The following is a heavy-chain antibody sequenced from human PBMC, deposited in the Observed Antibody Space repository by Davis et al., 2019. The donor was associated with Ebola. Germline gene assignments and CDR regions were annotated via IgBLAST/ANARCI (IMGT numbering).Heavy chain of an antibody. V-gene: IGHV3-11*06. Sequence: GESLKISCAASGFTFSDYYMSWIRQAPGKGLEWVSYISSSSSYTNYADSVKGRFTISRDNSKNTLYLQMNSLRAEDTAVYYCARATGMDVWGKGTTVTVSS. CDR2: ISSSSSYT. J-gene: IGHJ6*04. CDR3: ARATGMDV. CDR1: GFTFSDYY.